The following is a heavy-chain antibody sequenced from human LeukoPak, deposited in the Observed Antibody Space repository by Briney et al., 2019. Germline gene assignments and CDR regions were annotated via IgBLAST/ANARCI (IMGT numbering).Heavy chain of an antibody. CDR2: INPDDSES. Sequence: GASMQFSGKASGSRFASTWIGWVRQMPGKVLEWLGIINPDDSESKSSPSFEGQITISIDKSISTAYLQWSSLKASDTAVYYCAGHGHCTNGVCYSNYYYHMDGWGKGTTVTVSS. J-gene: IGHJ6*03. V-gene: IGHV5-51*01. D-gene: IGHD2-8*01. CDR3: AGHGHCTNGVCYSNYYYHMDG. CDR1: GSRFASTW.